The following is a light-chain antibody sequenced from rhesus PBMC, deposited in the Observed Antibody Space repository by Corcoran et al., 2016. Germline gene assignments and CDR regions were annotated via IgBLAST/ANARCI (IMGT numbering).Light chain of an antibody. CDR1: QGISDY. CDR2: AAS. Sequence: DIQMTQSPSSLSASVGDRVTITCRASQGISDYLSWYQQQPGKAPKRRNYAASSLESGVPSRFSGSGSGREFTLTISSLQPEDFAAYYCLQGYSTPFTFGPGTKLDIK. J-gene: IGKJ3*01. CDR3: LQGYSTPFT. V-gene: IGKV1-36*02.